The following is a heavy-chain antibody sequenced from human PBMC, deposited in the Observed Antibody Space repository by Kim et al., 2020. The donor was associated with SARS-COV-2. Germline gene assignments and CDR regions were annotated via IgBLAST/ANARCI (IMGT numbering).Heavy chain of an antibody. V-gene: IGHV1-24*01. D-gene: IGHD3-22*01. CDR1: GYTLTELS. CDR3: ATQVRDSSGYYIFDY. J-gene: IGHJ4*02. CDR2: FDPEDGET. Sequence: ASVKVSCKVSGYTLTELSMHWVRQAPGKGLEWMGGFDPEDGETIYAQKFQGRVTMTEDTSTDTAYMELSSLRSEDTAVYYCATQVRDSSGYYIFDYWAREPWSPSPQ.